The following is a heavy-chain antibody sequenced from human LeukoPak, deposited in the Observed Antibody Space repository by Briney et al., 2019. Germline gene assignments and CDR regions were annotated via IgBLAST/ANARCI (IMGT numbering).Heavy chain of an antibody. V-gene: IGHV1-69*04. CDR2: IIPILGIA. D-gene: IGHD2-8*02. CDR1: GGTFSSYA. Sequence: SVKVSCKASGGTFSSYAIGWVRQAPGQGLEWMGRIIPILGIANYAQKFQGRVTITADKSTSTAYMELSSLRSEDTAVYYCARDTDYGMDVWGQGTTVTVSS. J-gene: IGHJ6*02. CDR3: ARDTDYGMDV.